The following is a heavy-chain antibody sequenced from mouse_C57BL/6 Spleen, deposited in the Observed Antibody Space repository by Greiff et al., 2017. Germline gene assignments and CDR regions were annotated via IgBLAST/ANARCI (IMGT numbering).Heavy chain of an antibody. D-gene: IGHD2-4*01. CDR2: INPGSGGT. Sequence: VMLVESGAELVRPGTSVKVSCKASGYAFTNYLIEWVKQRPGQGLEWIGVINPGSGGTNYNEKFKGKATLTADKSSSTAYMQLSSLTSEDSAVYFCARWDDYDGYFDVWGTGTTVTVSS. V-gene: IGHV1-54*01. CDR3: ARWDDYDGYFDV. J-gene: IGHJ1*03. CDR1: GYAFTNYL.